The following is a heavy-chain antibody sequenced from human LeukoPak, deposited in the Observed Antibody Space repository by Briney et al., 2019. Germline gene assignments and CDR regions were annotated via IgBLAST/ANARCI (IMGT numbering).Heavy chain of an antibody. CDR3: AREKKRDSSSWYAPYYFDY. V-gene: IGHV3-21*01. D-gene: IGHD6-13*01. CDR2: ISSSSSYI. CDR1: GFTFSSYS. Sequence: PGGSLRLSCAASGFTFSSYSMNWVRQAPGKGLEWVASISSSSSYIYYADSVKGRFTISRDNAKNSLYLQMNSLRAEATAVYYCAREKKRDSSSWYAPYYFDYWGQGTLVTVSS. J-gene: IGHJ4*02.